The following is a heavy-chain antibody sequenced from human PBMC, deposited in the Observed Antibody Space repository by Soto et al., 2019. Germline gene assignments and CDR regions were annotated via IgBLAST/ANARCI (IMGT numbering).Heavy chain of an antibody. CDR3: ARAWSGPYFDY. CDR1: GGCISSGDYY. D-gene: IGHD3-3*01. J-gene: IGHJ4*02. CDR2: IYYSGST. Sequence: SETLSLTCTVSGGCISSGDYYWSWIRQPPGKGLEWIGYIYYSGSTYYNPSLKSRVTISVDTSKNQFSLKLSSVTAADTAVYYCARAWSGPYFDYWGQGTLVTVSS. V-gene: IGHV4-30-4*01.